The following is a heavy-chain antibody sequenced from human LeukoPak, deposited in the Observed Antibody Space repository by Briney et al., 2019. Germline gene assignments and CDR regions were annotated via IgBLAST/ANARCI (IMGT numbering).Heavy chain of an antibody. J-gene: IGHJ3*02. V-gene: IGHV4-39*07. D-gene: IGHD3-3*01. CDR1: GASISSSSYF. Sequence: SETLSLTCTVSGASISSSSYFWAWIRQPPGKGLEWIGYIYHSGSTYYNPSLKSRVTISVDRSKNQFSLKLSSVTAADTAVYYCARAPLGVAQPRDAFDIWGQGTMVTVSS. CDR2: IYHSGST. CDR3: ARAPLGVAQPRDAFDI.